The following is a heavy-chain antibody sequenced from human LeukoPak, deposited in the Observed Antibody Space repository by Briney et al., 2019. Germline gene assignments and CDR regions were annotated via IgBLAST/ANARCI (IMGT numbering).Heavy chain of an antibody. V-gene: IGHV3-9*01. CDR2: ISWNSGSI. D-gene: IGHD3-3*01. CDR3: AKDRGNYDFWSGHSSVAFDI. Sequence: GGSLRLSCAASGFTFDDYAMHWVRQAPGKGLEWVSGISWNSGSIGYVDSVKGRFTISRDNAKNSLYLQMNSLRAEDTALYYCAKDRGNYDFWSGHSSVAFDIWGQGTMVTVSS. CDR1: GFTFDDYA. J-gene: IGHJ3*02.